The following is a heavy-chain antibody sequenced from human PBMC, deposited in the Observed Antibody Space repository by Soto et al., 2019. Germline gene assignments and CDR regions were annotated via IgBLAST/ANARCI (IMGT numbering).Heavy chain of an antibody. CDR2: ISGSGGST. D-gene: IGHD6-19*01. CDR1: GFTFSSYA. CDR3: AKDQGSGWYLFGFDY. V-gene: IGHV3-23*01. Sequence: GGSLRLSCAASGFTFSSYAMSWVRQAPGKGLEWVSAISGSGGSTYYADSVKGRFTISRDNSKNTLYLQMNSLRAEDTAVYYCAKDQGSGWYLFGFDYWGQGTLVTVSS. J-gene: IGHJ4*02.